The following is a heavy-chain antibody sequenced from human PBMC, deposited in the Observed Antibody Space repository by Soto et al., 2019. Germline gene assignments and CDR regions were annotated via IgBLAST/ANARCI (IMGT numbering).Heavy chain of an antibody. CDR1: GYRFTSHW. V-gene: IGHV5-51*01. Sequence: GESLKISCRGVGYRFTSHWIGWVRQMPGKGLEWMGVTWPGDSDTRYSPSFQGHVTISVDKSINTTFLQWSSLKASDTAIYYCARHSHCTTSSSLPLDVWGQGTAVTVSS. D-gene: IGHD1-26*01. CDR3: ARHSHCTTSSSLPLDV. CDR2: TWPGDSDT. J-gene: IGHJ6*02.